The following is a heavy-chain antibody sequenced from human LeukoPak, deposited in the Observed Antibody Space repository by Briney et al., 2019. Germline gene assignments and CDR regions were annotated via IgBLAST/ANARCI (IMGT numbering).Heavy chain of an antibody. J-gene: IGHJ6*02. Sequence: PGGSLRLSCAASGFTFSSCAMSWVRQAPGKGLEWVSAISGSGGSTYYADSVKGRFTISRDNSKNTLYLQMNSLRAEDTAVYYCAKVGYCSSTSCYRWVEYYYGMDVWGQGTTVTVSS. CDR1: GFTFSSCA. CDR2: ISGSGGST. CDR3: AKVGYCSSTSCYRWVEYYYGMDV. V-gene: IGHV3-23*01. D-gene: IGHD2-2*01.